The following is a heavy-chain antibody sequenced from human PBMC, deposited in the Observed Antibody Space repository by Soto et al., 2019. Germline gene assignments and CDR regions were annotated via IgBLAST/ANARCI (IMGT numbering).Heavy chain of an antibody. Sequence: GGSLRLSCAASGFTFSSYGMHWVRQAPGKGLEWVAVISYDGSNKYYADSVKGRFTISRDNSKNTLYVQMNSLRAEDTAVYYCAKDRYKWNYEDYFDHWAREPWSPSPQ. D-gene: IGHD1-7*01. CDR2: ISYDGSNK. V-gene: IGHV3-30*18. CDR3: AKDRYKWNYEDYFDH. J-gene: IGHJ4*02. CDR1: GFTFSSYG.